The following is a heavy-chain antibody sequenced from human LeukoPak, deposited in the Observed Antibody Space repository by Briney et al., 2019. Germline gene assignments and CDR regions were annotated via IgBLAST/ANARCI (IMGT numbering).Heavy chain of an antibody. CDR3: ARADDYGGLYYYGMDV. CDR2: INAGNGNT. V-gene: IGHV1-3*01. Sequence: ASVKVSCKASGYTFTSYAMHWVRQAPGQRLEWMGWINAGNGNTKYSQKFQGRVTITRDTSASTAYMELSSLRSEDTAVYYCARADDYGGLYYYGMDVWGQGTTVTVSS. CDR1: GYTFTSYA. D-gene: IGHD4-23*01. J-gene: IGHJ6*02.